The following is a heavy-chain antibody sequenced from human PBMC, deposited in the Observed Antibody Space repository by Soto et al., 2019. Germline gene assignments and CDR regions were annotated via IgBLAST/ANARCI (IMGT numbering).Heavy chain of an antibody. V-gene: IGHV3-9*01. CDR3: AKDMRAVYSQYDDYGMDL. CDR2: ISWNSASI. CDR1: GFTFDDYG. Sequence: EVQLVESGGGLVQPGRSLRLSCAASGFTFDDYGMHWVRQAPGKGLEWVSGISWNSASIGYADSVKGRFTISRDNAKNSLYLQMNSLRAEDTALYYCAKDMRAVYSQYDDYGMDLCGQGTTVTVT. J-gene: IGHJ6*02. D-gene: IGHD4-4*01.